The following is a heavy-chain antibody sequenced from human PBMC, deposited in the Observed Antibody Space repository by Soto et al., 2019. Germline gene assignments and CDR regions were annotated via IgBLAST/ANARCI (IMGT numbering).Heavy chain of an antibody. Sequence: GESLKISCKGSGYNFTSYWIGWVRQMPGKGLEWMGIIYPGDSDTRYSPSFQGQVTISADKSISTAYLQWSSLKASDTAMYYCARNGNYSNPYYYYYMDVWGKGTTVTVSS. V-gene: IGHV5-51*01. D-gene: IGHD4-4*01. J-gene: IGHJ6*03. CDR3: ARNGNYSNPYYYYYMDV. CDR1: GYNFTSYW. CDR2: IYPGDSDT.